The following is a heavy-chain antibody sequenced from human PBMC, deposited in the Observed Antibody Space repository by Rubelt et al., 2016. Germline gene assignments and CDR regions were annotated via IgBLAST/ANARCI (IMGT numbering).Heavy chain of an antibody. V-gene: IGHV5-10-1*03. CDR3: ARIPGSGSSEINWFVP. J-gene: IGHJ5*02. CDR2: IDPSDSYT. CDR1: GYSFTSYW. Sequence: EVQLVQSGAEVKKPGESLRISCKGSGYSFTSYWISWVRQMPGKGLEWMGRIDPSDSYTNYSRSFQGHVTISADKSISTAYLQWSSLKASDTAMYYCARIPGSGSSEINWFVPWGQGTLVTVSS. D-gene: IGHD3-10*01.